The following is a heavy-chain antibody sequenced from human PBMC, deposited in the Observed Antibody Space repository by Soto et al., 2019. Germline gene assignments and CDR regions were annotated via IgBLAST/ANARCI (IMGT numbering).Heavy chain of an antibody. J-gene: IGHJ4*02. CDR1: GYIFTNHY. Sequence: GASVKVSCKASGYIFTNHYIHWVRQAPGQRLEWKGWINPNSGGTNYAQKFQGWVTMTRDTSISTAYMELSRLRSDDTAVYYCARSNLGYCSGGSCYSTGPDFDYWGQGTLVTVSS. CDR2: INPNSGGT. CDR3: ARSNLGYCSGGSCYSTGPDFDY. V-gene: IGHV1-2*04. D-gene: IGHD2-15*01.